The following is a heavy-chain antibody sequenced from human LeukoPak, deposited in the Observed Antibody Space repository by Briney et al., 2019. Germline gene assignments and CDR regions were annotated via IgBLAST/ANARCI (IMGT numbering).Heavy chain of an antibody. V-gene: IGHV4-34*01. J-gene: IGHJ4*02. Sequence: PSETLSLTCAVYGGSFSGYYWSWIRQPPGKGLEWIGEINHSGSTNYNPSLKSRVTISLDTSKNQFSLKLSSVTAADTAVYYCARRRIGGYSYGPKSPTSDYWGQGTLVTVSS. CDR3: ARRRIGGYSYGPKSPTSDY. CDR2: INHSGST. CDR1: GGSFSGYY. D-gene: IGHD5-18*01.